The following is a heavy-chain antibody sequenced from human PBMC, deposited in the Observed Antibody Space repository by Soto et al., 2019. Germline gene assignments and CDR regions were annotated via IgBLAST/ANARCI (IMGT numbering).Heavy chain of an antibody. CDR3: ARGTTSIAAAQKGFDP. J-gene: IGHJ5*02. V-gene: IGHV1-2*06. CDR1: GYTFTDYF. CDR2: INPNTGAT. D-gene: IGHD6-13*01. Sequence: ASVKVSCKASGYTFTDYFIHWVRQAPGQGLEWMARINPNTGATDSAQKFQGRVTMTRDSSINTAYMELTGLGFDDTAVYYCARGTTSIAAAQKGFDPWGQGTLVTVSS.